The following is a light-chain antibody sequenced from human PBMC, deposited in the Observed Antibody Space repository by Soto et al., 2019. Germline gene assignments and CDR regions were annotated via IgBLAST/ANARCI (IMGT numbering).Light chain of an antibody. CDR3: QQRINWTRYN. CDR1: QSISNY. Sequence: EIVLTQSPATLSLSPGERATLSCRASQSISNYLAWYQQKPGQAPRLLIYDASNSATGIPARFSGSGSETDFTLTISSLEPEDFAVYYCQQRINWTRYNFGQGTKLEIK. V-gene: IGKV3-11*01. CDR2: DAS. J-gene: IGKJ2*01.